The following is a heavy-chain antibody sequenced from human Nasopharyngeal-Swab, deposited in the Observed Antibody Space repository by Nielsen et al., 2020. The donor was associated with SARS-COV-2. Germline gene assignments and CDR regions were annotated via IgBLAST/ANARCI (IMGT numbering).Heavy chain of an antibody. CDR1: GFIFKNYA. J-gene: IGHJ6*02. CDR2: ISGADDST. Sequence: GESLKISCSASGFIFKNYAMNWVRQAPGRGLEWVSAISGADDSTKYADSVKGRFTISRDNSKTTLDLQMNSLRAEDTAMYYCAKDRDSGDDSGEYYHYYGMDVWGQGTSVTVS. D-gene: IGHD5-12*01. V-gene: IGHV3-23*01. CDR3: AKDRDSGDDSGEYYHYYGMDV.